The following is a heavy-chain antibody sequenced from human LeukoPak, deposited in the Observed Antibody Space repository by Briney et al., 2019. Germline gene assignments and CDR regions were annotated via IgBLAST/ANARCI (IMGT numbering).Heavy chain of an antibody. CDR1: GFTFSSYA. J-gene: IGHJ6*02. Sequence: PGGSLRLSCAASGFTFSSYAMHWVRQAPGKGLEWVAVISYDGSNKYYADSVKGRFTISRDNSKNTLYLQMNSLRAEDTAVYYCAREPAANIAAAGAGGMDVWGQGTTVTVSS. CDR3: AREPAANIAAAGAGGMDV. V-gene: IGHV3-30*04. D-gene: IGHD6-13*01. CDR2: ISYDGSNK.